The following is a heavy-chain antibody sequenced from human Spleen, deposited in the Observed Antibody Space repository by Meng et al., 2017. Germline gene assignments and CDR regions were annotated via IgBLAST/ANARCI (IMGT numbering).Heavy chain of an antibody. CDR3: AILEGG. CDR1: GYNFLDYW. CDR2: INPNGGDT. V-gene: IGHV1-2*06. Sequence: ASVKVSCKASGYNFLDYWVYWVRQAPGQGLEWIGLINPNGGDTNYAHRFLGRVTVTRDTSTTAYMEMNSLTSDDTAVYYCAILEGGWGQGTLVTVSS. J-gene: IGHJ4*02. D-gene: IGHD3-3*01.